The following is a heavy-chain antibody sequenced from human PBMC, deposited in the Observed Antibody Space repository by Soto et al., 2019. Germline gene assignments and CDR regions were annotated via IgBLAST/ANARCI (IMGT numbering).Heavy chain of an antibody. CDR1: GFTFGDYA. V-gene: IGHV3-49*03. D-gene: IGHD4-17*01. Sequence: EEQLVESGGGSVQPGRSLRLSCTGSGFTFGDYAVTWFRQAPGKGLEWVGFIRSKVYGGTTEYAASVAGRFSISRDDSTSIAYLQIDSLRIENTVLYFCTRDRGVTVTTTFLRGQGTLVTVSA. CDR3: TRDRGVTVTTTFL. CDR2: IRSKVYGGTT. J-gene: IGHJ4*02.